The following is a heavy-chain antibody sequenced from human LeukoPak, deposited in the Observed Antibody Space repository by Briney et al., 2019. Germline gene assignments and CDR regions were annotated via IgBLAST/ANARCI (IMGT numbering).Heavy chain of an antibody. CDR2: IWYDGTNK. D-gene: IGHD3-22*01. Sequence: GGSLRLSCAASGFTFTTYVMHWVRQAPGKGLEWVAVIWYDGTNKYYTDSVKGRFTISRDNSKNTLYLQMNSPRAEDTALYYCARGYYDNPYYFDYWGQGTLVTVSS. CDR3: ARGYYDNPYYFDY. V-gene: IGHV3-33*01. CDR1: GFTFTTYV. J-gene: IGHJ4*02.